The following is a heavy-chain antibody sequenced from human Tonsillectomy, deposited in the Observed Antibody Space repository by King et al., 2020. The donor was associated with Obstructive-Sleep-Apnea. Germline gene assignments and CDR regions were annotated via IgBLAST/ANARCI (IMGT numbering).Heavy chain of an antibody. D-gene: IGHD3-10*01. Sequence: VQLVESGGGVVRPGGSLRLSCAASGFNFDDYGMTWVRHAPGKGLEWVSGINWNGGRTGYADSVKGRFTISRDNAKNFLYLQMNSLRVEDTALYYCAREGDGSGSYHYYGMDVWGQGTTVTVSS. CDR2: INWNGGRT. J-gene: IGHJ6*02. V-gene: IGHV3-20*04. CDR3: AREGDGSGSYHYYGMDV. CDR1: GFNFDDYG.